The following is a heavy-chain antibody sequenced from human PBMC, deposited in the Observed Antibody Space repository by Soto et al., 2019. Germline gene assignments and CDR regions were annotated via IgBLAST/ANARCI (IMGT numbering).Heavy chain of an antibody. D-gene: IGHD2-15*01. CDR1: GFTFSSYA. Sequence: GGSLRLSCAASGFTFSSYAMSWVRQAPGKGLEWVSAISGSGGSTYYADSGKGRFTISRDNSKNTLYLQMNSLRAEDTAVYYCAKVSRSDGPHKRGGGSCYGYFQHWGQGTLVTVSS. CDR2: ISGSGGST. J-gene: IGHJ1*01. CDR3: AKVSRSDGPHKRGGGSCYGYFQH. V-gene: IGHV3-23*01.